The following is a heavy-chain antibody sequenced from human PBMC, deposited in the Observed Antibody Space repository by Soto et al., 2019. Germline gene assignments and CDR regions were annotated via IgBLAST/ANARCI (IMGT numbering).Heavy chain of an antibody. CDR3: ARIRGDPIAALIDAERYFDY. CDR1: GFSLSNARMG. V-gene: IGHV2-26*01. Sequence: QVTLKESGPVLVNPTETLTLTCTVSGFSLSNARMGVSWIRQPPGKALEWLAHIFSNDEKSYSTSLKSRLTISKDTSKSQVVLTMTNMDPVDTATYYCARIRGDPIAALIDAERYFDYWGQGTLVTVSS. CDR2: IFSNDEK. J-gene: IGHJ4*02. D-gene: IGHD6-6*01.